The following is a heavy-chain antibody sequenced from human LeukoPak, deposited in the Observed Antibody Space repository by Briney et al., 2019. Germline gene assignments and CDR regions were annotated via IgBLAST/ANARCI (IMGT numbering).Heavy chain of an antibody. CDR2: VSAYADDT. D-gene: IGHD2-15*01. CDR3: ARDCIGCHGFDY. V-gene: IGHV1-18*01. J-gene: IGHJ4*02. Sequence: EASVKVSCKASGYTFISYGISWVRQAPGQGLEWMGWVSAYADDTNYVQKFQGRVTMTTDTSTSTAYMELRSLRSDDTAVYYCARDCIGCHGFDYWGQGTLVTASS. CDR1: GYTFISYG.